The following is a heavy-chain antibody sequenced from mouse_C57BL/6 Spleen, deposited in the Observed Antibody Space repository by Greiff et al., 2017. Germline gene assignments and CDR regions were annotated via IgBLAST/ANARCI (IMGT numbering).Heavy chain of an antibody. V-gene: IGHV5-9-1*02. CDR1: GFTFSSYA. CDR2: ISSGGDYI. CDR3: TRVGDYTGAMDY. D-gene: IGHD2-12*01. J-gene: IGHJ4*01. Sequence: EVQRVESGEGLVKPGGSLKLSCAASGFTFSSYAMSWVRQTPEQRLAWVAYISSGGDYIYYADTVKGRFTISRDNARNTLYLQMSRLKSEDTAMYYCTRVGDYTGAMDYWGQGTSVTVSA.